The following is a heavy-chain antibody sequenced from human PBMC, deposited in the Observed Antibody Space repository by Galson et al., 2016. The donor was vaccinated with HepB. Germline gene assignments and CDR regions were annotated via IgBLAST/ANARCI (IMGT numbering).Heavy chain of an antibody. D-gene: IGHD2-21*01. V-gene: IGHV3-7*02. CDR1: GFSFSDYW. CDR2: IKRDGSEK. J-gene: IGHJ4*02. CDR3: VSGRHIATGCVD. Sequence: SLRLSCAASGFSFSDYWMTWVRQAPGKGLEWVANIKRDGSEKYYVDSVKGRFTISRDNAKNSLYLQMNSLGAEDTAIYYCVSGRHIATGCVDWGQGTLVTVS.